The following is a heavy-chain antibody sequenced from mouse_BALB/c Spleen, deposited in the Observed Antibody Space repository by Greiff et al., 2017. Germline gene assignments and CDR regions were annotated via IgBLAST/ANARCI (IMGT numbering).Heavy chain of an antibody. CDR2: ISSGGSYT. CDR1: GFTFSSYT. Sequence: EVQVVESGGGLVKPGGSLKLSCAASGFTFSSYTMSWVRQTPEKRLEWVATISSGGSYTYYPDSVKGRFTISRDNAKNTLYLQMSSLKSEDTAMYYCTRDSSYYWGQGTTLTVSS. D-gene: IGHD1-1*01. J-gene: IGHJ2*01. V-gene: IGHV5-6-4*01. CDR3: TRDSSYY.